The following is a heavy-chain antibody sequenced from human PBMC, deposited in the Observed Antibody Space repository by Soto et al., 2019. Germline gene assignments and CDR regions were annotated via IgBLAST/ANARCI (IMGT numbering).Heavy chain of an antibody. CDR3: AKDSGRGSADYYFDY. Sequence: QVQLVESGGGVVQPGRSLRLSCAASGFTFSYYGMHWVRQAPGKGLEWVAVISNDGKEEYTADSVRGRFAISRDNSKNTLYLQMYSLRAEDTAVYYCAKDSGRGSADYYFDYWGQGTLVTVSS. CDR1: GFTFSYYG. D-gene: IGHD3-10*01. CDR2: ISNDGKEE. V-gene: IGHV3-30*18. J-gene: IGHJ4*02.